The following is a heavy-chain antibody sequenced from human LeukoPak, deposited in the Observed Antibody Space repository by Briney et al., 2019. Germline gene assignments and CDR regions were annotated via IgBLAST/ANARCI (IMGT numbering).Heavy chain of an antibody. J-gene: IGHJ4*02. CDR3: TRRVAHSGWSFDY. CDR1: GGSISSYY. CDR2: IYYSGST. D-gene: IGHD6-19*01. Sequence: SETLSLTCTVSGGSISSYYWSWIRQPPGKGLEWIGYIYYSGSTNYNPSLKSRVSISVDKSKNQFSLKLSSVTAADTAVYYCTRRVAHSGWSFDYWGQGTLVTVSS. V-gene: IGHV4-59*12.